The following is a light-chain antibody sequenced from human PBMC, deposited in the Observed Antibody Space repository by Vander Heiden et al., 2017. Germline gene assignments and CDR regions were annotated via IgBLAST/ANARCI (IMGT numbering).Light chain of an antibody. CDR3: QENNSCLTWT. CDR2: DAS. J-gene: IGKJ1*01. Sequence: DIQMTQSPSSLSASIGDRVTITCRASQGISNKLAWYQQKSGTGPKLLVYDASTLQSGVPSRFSGSGYGTDFTLTISSRQQEDVAPFYCQENNSCLTWTFGEGTKVEIK. CDR1: QGISNK. V-gene: IGKV1-27*01.